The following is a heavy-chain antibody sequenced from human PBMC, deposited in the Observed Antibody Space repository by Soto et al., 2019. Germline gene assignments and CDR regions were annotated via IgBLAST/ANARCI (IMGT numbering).Heavy chain of an antibody. J-gene: IGHJ5*02. V-gene: IGHV1-18*01. CDR2: ISAYNGNT. CDR3: AWRSSSYHWFDP. Sequence: ASVKVSCKASGYTFTSYGISWVRQAPGQGLEWMGWISAYNGNTNYAQKPQGRVTMTTDTSTSTAYMELRSLRSDDTAVYYCAWRSSSYHWFDPWGQGTLVTVSS. D-gene: IGHD2-15*01. CDR1: GYTFTSYG.